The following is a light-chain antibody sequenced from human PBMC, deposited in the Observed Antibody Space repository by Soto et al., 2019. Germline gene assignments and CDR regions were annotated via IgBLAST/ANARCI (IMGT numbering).Light chain of an antibody. V-gene: IGLV2-14*01. Sequence: QSVLTQPASVSGSPGQSITISCTGTSSDGGGYNYVSWYQQHPGKAPKLMIYEVSNRPSGVSNRVSGSKSGTTASLTISGLQAEDEADYYCSSYTSSSTPYVFGTGTKVTVL. CDR1: SSDGGGYNY. CDR2: EVS. CDR3: SSYTSSSTPYV. J-gene: IGLJ1*01.